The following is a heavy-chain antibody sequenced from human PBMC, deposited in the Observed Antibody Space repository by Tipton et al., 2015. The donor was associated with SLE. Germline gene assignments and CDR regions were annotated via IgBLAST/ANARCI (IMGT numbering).Heavy chain of an antibody. CDR1: GGSISSYY. V-gene: IGHV4-59*12. CDR2: IYYSGST. CDR3: ARDPDSSAFDI. J-gene: IGHJ3*02. D-gene: IGHD2-15*01. Sequence: TLSLTCTVSGGSISSYYWSWIRQPAGKGLEWIGYIYYSGSTNYNPSLKSRVTISVDTSKNQFSLKLSSVTAADTAVYYCARDPDSSAFDIWGQGTMVTVSS.